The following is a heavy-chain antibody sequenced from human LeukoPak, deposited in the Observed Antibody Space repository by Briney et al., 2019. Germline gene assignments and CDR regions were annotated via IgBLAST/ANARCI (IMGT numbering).Heavy chain of an antibody. CDR1: GYTFTSYY. V-gene: IGHV1-46*03. D-gene: IGHD3-22*01. Sequence: ASVKVSCKASGYTFTSYYMHWVRQAPGQGLEWMGIINPSGGSTSYAQKFQGRVTMTRDTSTSTVYMELSSLRSEDTAVYYCARDKVQTYYYDSSSYYYTLLAFDYWGQGTLVTVSS. J-gene: IGHJ4*02. CDR2: INPSGGST. CDR3: ARDKVQTYYYDSSSYYYTLLAFDY.